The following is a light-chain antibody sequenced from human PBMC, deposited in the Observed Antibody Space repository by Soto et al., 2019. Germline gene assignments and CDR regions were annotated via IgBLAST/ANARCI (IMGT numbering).Light chain of an antibody. CDR2: VAS. CDR1: QSVSGN. CDR3: QQYNVWPLT. Sequence: EIVMTQSPATLSVSPGERATLSCRASQSVSGNLAWYQQKPGQTPKLLIYVASTRATGIPARFSGSGSGTEFTLTISSLQSEHFAVYYCQQYNVWPLTFGGGTKVEFK. J-gene: IGKJ4*01. V-gene: IGKV3-15*01.